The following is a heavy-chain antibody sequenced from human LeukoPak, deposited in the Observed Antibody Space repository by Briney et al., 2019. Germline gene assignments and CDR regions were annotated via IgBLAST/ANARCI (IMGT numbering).Heavy chain of an antibody. J-gene: IGHJ4*02. CDR3: TRASIPGHDY. Sequence: AASVKVSCKASGYTFTSYDINWVRQATGQGLEWMGWMNPNSGYTGYAQKFQGRVTMTRNTSISTAYMELSGLRSEDTALYYCTRASIPGHDYWGQGTLVTVSS. V-gene: IGHV1-8*01. CDR2: MNPNSGYT. CDR1: GYTFTSYD.